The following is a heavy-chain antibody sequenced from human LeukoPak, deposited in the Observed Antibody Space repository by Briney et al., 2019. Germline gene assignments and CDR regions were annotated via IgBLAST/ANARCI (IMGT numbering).Heavy chain of an antibody. J-gene: IGHJ5*02. CDR2: IYHSGST. CDR1: GGSISSGGYS. V-gene: IGHV4-30-2*01. D-gene: IGHD3-22*01. CDR3: ARARSRYYYDSSAHRGLWFDP. Sequence: MPSETLSLTCAVSGGSISSGGYSWSWIRQPPGKGLEWIGYIYHSGSTYYNPSLKSRVTISVDRSKNQFSLKLSSVTAADTAVYYCARARSRYYYDSSAHRGLWFDPWGQGTLVTASS.